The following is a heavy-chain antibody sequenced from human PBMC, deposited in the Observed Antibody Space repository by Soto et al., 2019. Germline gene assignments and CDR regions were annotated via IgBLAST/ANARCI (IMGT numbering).Heavy chain of an antibody. D-gene: IGHD3-22*01. CDR2: IDPSDSYI. Sequence: PGKGLEWMGRIDPSDSYIKYSPSFEGHVTMSVDKSISTAFLQWSRLVASDTAMFFCAIPLVRNTPFDYWGQGSPVTVSS. V-gene: IGHV5-10-1*01. CDR3: AIPLVRNTPFDY. J-gene: IGHJ4*02.